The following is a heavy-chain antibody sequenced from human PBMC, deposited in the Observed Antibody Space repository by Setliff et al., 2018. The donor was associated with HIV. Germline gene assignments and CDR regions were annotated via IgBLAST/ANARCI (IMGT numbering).Heavy chain of an antibody. D-gene: IGHD6-19*01. Sequence: PSETLSLTCAVYGGSFSGYHWSWIRQSPGKGLEWIGEIDHSGSTDDNPSLKSRVTISVDKSKNQFSLKLSSVTAADTAVYYCARQGAVTGHAFDSWGPGALVTVSS. CDR1: GGSFSGYH. CDR2: IDHSGST. CDR3: ARQGAVTGHAFDS. V-gene: IGHV4-34*01. J-gene: IGHJ4*02.